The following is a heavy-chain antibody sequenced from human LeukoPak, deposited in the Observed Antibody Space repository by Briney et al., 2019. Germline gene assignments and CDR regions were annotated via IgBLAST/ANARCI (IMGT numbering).Heavy chain of an antibody. CDR2: ISYDGSNK. D-gene: IGHD6-13*01. CDR1: GFTFSSYG. V-gene: IGHV3-30*03. Sequence: GGSLRLSCAAPGFTFSSYGMHWVRQAPGKGLEWVAVISYDGSNKYYADSVKGRFTISRDNSKNTLYLQMNSLRAEDTAVYYCATGIAAAGSYFDYWGQGTLVTVSS. CDR3: ATGIAAAGSYFDY. J-gene: IGHJ4*02.